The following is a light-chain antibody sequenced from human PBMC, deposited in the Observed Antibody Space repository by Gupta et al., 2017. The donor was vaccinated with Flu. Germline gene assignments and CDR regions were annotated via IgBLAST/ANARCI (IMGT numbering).Light chain of an antibody. CDR3: CSDAGSNTYF. CDR1: SNGIGNNDV. CDR2: EVN. V-gene: IGLV2-23*02. J-gene: IGLJ1*01. Sequence: IIISCAATSNGIGNNDVVSWDQQHPGTAPHLVIAEVNQRPSGVSDRFSGSTSRNTASLTISGLQKEDEADYYYCSDAGSNTYFFGAGTRVTVL.